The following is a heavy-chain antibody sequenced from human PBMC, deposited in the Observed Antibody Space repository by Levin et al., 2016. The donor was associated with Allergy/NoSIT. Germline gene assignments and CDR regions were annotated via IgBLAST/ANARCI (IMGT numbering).Heavy chain of an antibody. CDR3: AMVAYCGGDCYLNY. Sequence: GESLKISCAGAGFEFSRYSMNWVRQAPGKGLEWISYIGTTYGDLHYADSVKGRFTISRDNARNTLYLEMSNLRVEDTAVYYCAMVAYCGGDCYLNYWGQGALVTVSS. CDR2: IGTTYGDL. CDR1: GFEFSRYS. V-gene: IGHV3-21*05. D-gene: IGHD2-21*01. J-gene: IGHJ4*02.